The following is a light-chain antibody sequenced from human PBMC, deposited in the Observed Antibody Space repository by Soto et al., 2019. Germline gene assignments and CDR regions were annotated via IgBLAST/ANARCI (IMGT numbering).Light chain of an antibody. V-gene: IGKV1-39*01. Sequence: DIQMTQSPSSLSASVGDRVTITCRASQSVGSLLNWFQQKPGKAPKLLIYAASTLQSGAPSRFSGSGAGTDFTLIISSLQPEDFATYSCQQSSSLPYTFCQGTKVEI. J-gene: IGKJ2*01. CDR1: QSVGSL. CDR3: QQSSSLPYT. CDR2: AAS.